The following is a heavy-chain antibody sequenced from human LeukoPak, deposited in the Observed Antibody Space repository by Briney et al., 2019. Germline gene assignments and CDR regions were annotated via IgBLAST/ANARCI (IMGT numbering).Heavy chain of an antibody. V-gene: IGHV3-48*03. Sequence: GGSLRLSCAASGFTFSSYEMNWVRQAPGKGVEWVSYISSSGSTIYYADSVKGRFTISRDNAKNSLYLQMNSLRAEDTAVYYCARDNYDSSGYYRRDAFDIWGQGTMVTVSS. D-gene: IGHD3-22*01. CDR2: ISSSGSTI. CDR1: GFTFSSYE. J-gene: IGHJ3*02. CDR3: ARDNYDSSGYYRRDAFDI.